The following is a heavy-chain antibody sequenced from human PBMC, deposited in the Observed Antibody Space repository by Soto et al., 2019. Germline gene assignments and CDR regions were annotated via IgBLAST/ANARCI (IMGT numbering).Heavy chain of an antibody. CDR2: IWYDGSNK. V-gene: IGHV3-33*01. CDR3: ASPRGGWYNWFDP. J-gene: IGHJ5*02. CDR1: GFTFSSYG. D-gene: IGHD6-19*01. Sequence: PGGSLRLSCAASGFTFSSYGMHWVRQAPGKGLEWVAVIWYDGSNKYYADSVKGRFTISRDNSKNTLYLQMNSLRAEDTAVYYCASPRGGWYNWFDPWGQGTLVTVSS.